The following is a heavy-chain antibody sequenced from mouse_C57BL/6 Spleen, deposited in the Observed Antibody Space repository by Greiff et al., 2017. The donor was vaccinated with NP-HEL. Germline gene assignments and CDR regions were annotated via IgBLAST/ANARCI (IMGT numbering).Heavy chain of an antibody. CDR3: ARDSYYYGSSPNWYFDV. CDR2: INYDGSST. J-gene: IGHJ1*03. V-gene: IGHV5-16*01. Sequence: EVMLVESEGGLVQPGSSMKLSCTASGFTFSDYYMAWVRQVPEKGLEWVANINYDGSSTYYLDSLKSRFIISRDNAKNILYLQMSSLKSEDTATYYCARDSYYYGSSPNWYFDVWGTGTTVTVSS. D-gene: IGHD1-1*01. CDR1: GFTFSDYY.